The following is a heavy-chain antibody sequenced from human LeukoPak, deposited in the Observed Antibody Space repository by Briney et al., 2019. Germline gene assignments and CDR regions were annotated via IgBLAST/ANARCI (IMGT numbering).Heavy chain of an antibody. D-gene: IGHD3-9*01. CDR1: GGSFSGYY. CDR2: INHSGST. Sequence: SETLSLTCAVCGGSFSGYYWSWIRQPPGEGLEWIGEINHSGSTNYNPSLKSRVTISVDTSKNQFSLKLSSVTAADTAVYYCARARYFDWLYYYYYGMDVWGQGTTVTVSS. J-gene: IGHJ6*02. CDR3: ARARYFDWLYYYYYGMDV. V-gene: IGHV4-34*01.